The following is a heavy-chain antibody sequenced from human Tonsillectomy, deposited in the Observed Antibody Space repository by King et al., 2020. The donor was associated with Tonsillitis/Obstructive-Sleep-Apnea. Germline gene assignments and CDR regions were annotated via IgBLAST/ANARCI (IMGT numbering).Heavy chain of an antibody. CDR2: IGTESDT. CDR3: ARVAVTTMTTNPRGAFDI. J-gene: IGHJ3*02. D-gene: IGHD4-17*01. Sequence: QLVQSGGDLVQPGGSLRLACTASGFTFRSYDMHWVRQPTGKGLEWVSAIGTESDTYYSDSVKGRFTISRDNAKNSLYLQMNSLRARDMAVYYCARVAVTTMTTNPRGAFDIWGQGTRVTVSP. V-gene: IGHV3-13*04. CDR1: GFTFRSYD.